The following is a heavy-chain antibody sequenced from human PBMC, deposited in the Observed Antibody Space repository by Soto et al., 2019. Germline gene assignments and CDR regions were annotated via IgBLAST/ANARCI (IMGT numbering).Heavy chain of an antibody. CDR2: INPTGDRT. V-gene: IGHV1-46*01. CDR1: GFTLTSHW. CDR3: ARDHQWAFDV. Sequence: QVQLVQSGAEVKKPGASVRVSCEASGFTLTSHWMHWLRQAPGQGLEWMTTINPTGDRTEYAQTFQGRLTMTRDTSTNTFYMELNSLTFEDTAAYYCARDHQWAFDVWGQGTMVTVSS. J-gene: IGHJ3*01. D-gene: IGHD6-19*01.